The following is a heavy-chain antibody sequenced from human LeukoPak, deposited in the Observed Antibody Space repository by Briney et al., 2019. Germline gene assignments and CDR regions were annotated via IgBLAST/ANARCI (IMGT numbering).Heavy chain of an antibody. CDR2: INWNGGST. V-gene: IGHV3-20*04. D-gene: IGHD3-3*01. Sequence: GGSLRLSCAASGFTFDDYTMHWVRQAPGKGLEWVSGINWNGGSTGYADSVKGRFTISRDNAKNSLYLQMNSLRAEDTAVYYCARGTIFGVVTLDYWGQGTLVTVSS. J-gene: IGHJ4*02. CDR1: GFTFDDYT. CDR3: ARGTIFGVVTLDY.